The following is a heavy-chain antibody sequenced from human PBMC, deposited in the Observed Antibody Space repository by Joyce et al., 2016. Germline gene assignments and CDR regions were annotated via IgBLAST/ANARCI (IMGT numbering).Heavy chain of an antibody. CDR2: IWDDENHA. J-gene: IGHJ4*02. Sequence: QVHLVASGGGVVQPGRSLRLSCAASGFTFSSYVMHWVRQAPGKGLEWVADIWDDENHAFYGDSVKGRFTISRDNSKNTLDLQMNNLRAEDTAVYYCTRGLDSYGSSGYYFDSWGQGTLVTVSS. D-gene: IGHD5-18*01. CDR3: TRGLDSYGSSGYYFDS. V-gene: IGHV3-33*01. CDR1: GFTFSSYV.